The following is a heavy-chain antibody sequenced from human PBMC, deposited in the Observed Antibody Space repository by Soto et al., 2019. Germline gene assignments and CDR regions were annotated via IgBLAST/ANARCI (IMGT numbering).Heavy chain of an antibody. CDR2: IIPIFGTA. V-gene: IGHV1-69*13. CDR3: ASSRLVRVWYFDL. Sequence: SVKVSCKASGGTFSSYAISWVRQAPGQGLEWMGGIIPIFGTANYAQKFQGRVTITADESTSTAYMELSSLRSEDTAVYYCASSRLVRVWYFDLWGRGTLVTVSS. D-gene: IGHD6-19*01. CDR1: GGTFSSYA. J-gene: IGHJ2*01.